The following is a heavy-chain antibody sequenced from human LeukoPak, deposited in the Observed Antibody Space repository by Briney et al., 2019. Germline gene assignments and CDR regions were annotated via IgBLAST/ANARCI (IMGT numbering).Heavy chain of an antibody. J-gene: IGHJ4*02. CDR3: AKGLQYYDILTGFDY. D-gene: IGHD3-9*01. CDR2: IIPIFTTA. Sequence: ASVKVSCKASGGSFSSYTISWVRQAPGQGLEWMGGIIPIFTTANCAQKFQGRVTITADESTSTVYMELSSLRSEDTAVYYCAKGLQYYDILTGFDYWGQGTLVTVSS. V-gene: IGHV1-69*13. CDR1: GGSFSSYT.